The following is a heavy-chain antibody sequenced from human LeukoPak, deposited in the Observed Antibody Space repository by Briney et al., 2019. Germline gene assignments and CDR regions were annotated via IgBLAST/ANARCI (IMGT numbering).Heavy chain of an antibody. CDR2: IHYSGST. V-gene: IGHV4-39*01. J-gene: IGHJ4*02. Sequence: SETLSLTCSVSGGSISSSSSYWGWIRRPPGKGLEWIATIHYSGSTNYNPSLKSRVPISVDTSKNQFSLKLSSVTAADTAVYYCARHTSGSSLDYWGQGTLVTVSS. D-gene: IGHD6-6*01. CDR3: ARHTSGSSLDY. CDR1: GGSISSSSSY.